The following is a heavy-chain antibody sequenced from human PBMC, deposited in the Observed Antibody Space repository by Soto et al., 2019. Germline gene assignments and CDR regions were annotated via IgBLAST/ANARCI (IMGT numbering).Heavy chain of an antibody. V-gene: IGHV3-30*18. J-gene: IGHJ6*02. CDR1: GFTFSSYG. CDR2: ISYDGSNK. D-gene: IGHD1-1*01. Sequence: QVQLVESGGGVVQPGRSLRLSCAASGFTFSSYGMHWVRQAPGKGLEWVAVISYDGSNKYYADSVKGRFTISRENSKNPLYLQMNSRSAEDTAVYYWAKDISWNPRHYYYGMDVWGQGTTVTVSS. CDR3: AKDISWNPRHYYYGMDV.